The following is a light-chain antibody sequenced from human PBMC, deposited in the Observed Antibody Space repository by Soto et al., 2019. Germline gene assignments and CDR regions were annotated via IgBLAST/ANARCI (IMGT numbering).Light chain of an antibody. CDR3: SSQTGSATVL. CDR1: SSDVGAYKF. Sequence: QSALTQPASLSGSPGQSITISCTGTSSDVGAYKFVSWYQQFPGKAPKLMIYEVSNRPSGVSDRFSGSKSGNTASLIISGLRAEDEADYYCSSQTGSATVLFGGGTKLTVL. CDR2: EVS. J-gene: IGLJ2*01. V-gene: IGLV2-14*01.